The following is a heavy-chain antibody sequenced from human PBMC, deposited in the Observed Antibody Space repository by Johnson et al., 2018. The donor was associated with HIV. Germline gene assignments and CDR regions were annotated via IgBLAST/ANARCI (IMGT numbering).Heavy chain of an antibody. Sequence: VQLVEFGGGLIQPGGSLRLSCAASGLTVSNKYMTWIRQAPGKGLEWVSTIYDSGTPYYADSVTGRFTISRDNAKNSLYLQMNSLKIDDTAVYYCTRGVNSEGGSIWGQGTMVTVSS. CDR3: TRGVNSEGGSI. CDR2: IYDSGTP. D-gene: IGHD3-16*01. CDR1: GLTVSNKY. J-gene: IGHJ3*02. V-gene: IGHV3-53*01.